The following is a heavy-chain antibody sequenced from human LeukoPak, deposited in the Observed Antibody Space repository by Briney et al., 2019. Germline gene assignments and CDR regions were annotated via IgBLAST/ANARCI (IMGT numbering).Heavy chain of an antibody. D-gene: IGHD2-15*01. CDR2: INTNTGNP. J-gene: IGHJ6*02. Sequence: GASVNVSCKASGYTFTSYAMNWVRQAPGQGLEWMGWINTNTGNPTYAQGFTGRFVFSLDTSVSTAYLQISSLKAEDTAVYYCASIKVVAGYYYYGMDVWGQGTTVTVSS. V-gene: IGHV7-4-1*02. CDR3: ASIKVVAGYYYYGMDV. CDR1: GYTFTSYA.